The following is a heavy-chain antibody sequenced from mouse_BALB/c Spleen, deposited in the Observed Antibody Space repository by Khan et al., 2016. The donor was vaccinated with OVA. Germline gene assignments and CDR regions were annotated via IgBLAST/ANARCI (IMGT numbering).Heavy chain of an antibody. CDR2: IYPFNDDT. Sequence: VQLQQSGPELVKPGASVKMSCKASGYTFTSYVLHWLRQKPGQGLAWIGYIYPFNDDTIYHEKFQGEATLTSDKSSPTAYMELSSLTSEDSAVYYCAKSYRYDVYFYYWGQVTTLTVSS. J-gene: IGHJ2*01. D-gene: IGHD2-14*01. CDR3: AKSYRYDVYFYY. CDR1: GYTFTSYV. V-gene: IGHV1S136*01.